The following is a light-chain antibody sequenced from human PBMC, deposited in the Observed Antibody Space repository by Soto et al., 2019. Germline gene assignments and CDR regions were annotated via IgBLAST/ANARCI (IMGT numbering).Light chain of an antibody. J-gene: IGKJ3*01. CDR2: GAS. V-gene: IGKV3-20*01. Sequence: EIVLTQSPGTLSLSPGERATLSCRASQSVSPYLAWYQHKPGQAPRLLIYGASSRATGIPDRFSGSGSGTDFTLTISRLEPEDFAVYYCQQYSSSPPYTFGPGTKVDIK. CDR1: QSVSPY. CDR3: QQYSSSPPYT.